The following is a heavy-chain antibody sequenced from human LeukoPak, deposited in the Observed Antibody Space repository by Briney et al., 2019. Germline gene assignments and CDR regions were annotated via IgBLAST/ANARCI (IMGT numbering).Heavy chain of an antibody. D-gene: IGHD3-10*01. CDR2: VSSSSSYI. CDR3: ARTGYYYGSGSYTGSDP. CDR1: GFTFSSCS. Sequence: GGSLRLSCAASGFTFSSCSMNWVRQAPGKGLEWVSSVSSSSSYIYYADSVKGRFTISRDNAKNSLYLQMNSLRAEDTAVYYCARTGYYYGSGSYTGSDPWGQGTLVTVSS. V-gene: IGHV3-21*01. J-gene: IGHJ5*02.